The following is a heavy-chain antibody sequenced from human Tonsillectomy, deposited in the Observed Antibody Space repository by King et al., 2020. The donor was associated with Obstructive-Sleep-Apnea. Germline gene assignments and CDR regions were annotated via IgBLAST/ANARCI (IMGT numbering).Heavy chain of an antibody. CDR2: ISYDGSNK. J-gene: IGHJ3*02. Sequence: VQLVESGGGVVQPGRSLRLSCAASGFTFSSYAMHWVRQAPGKGLEWVAVISYDGSNKYYADSVKGRFTISRDNSKNTLYLQMNSLRAEDTAVYYCARDQAAAGRFDAFDIWGQGTMVTVSS. V-gene: IGHV3-30-3*01. CDR1: GFTFSSYA. CDR3: ARDQAAAGRFDAFDI. D-gene: IGHD6-13*01.